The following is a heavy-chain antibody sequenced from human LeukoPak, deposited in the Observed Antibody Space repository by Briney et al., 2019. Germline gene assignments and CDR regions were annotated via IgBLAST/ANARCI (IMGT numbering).Heavy chain of an antibody. CDR1: GYSFTYYW. J-gene: IGHJ4*01. D-gene: IGHD4-23*01. V-gene: IGHV5-51*01. Sequence: GESLNTSFKGSGYSFTYYWIGWVRQMPGKGLEWMGIIYPGDSDTRYRPSFQGQVTISVDKSISTAYLQWSSLKASDTAMYYCARPGLEGGNSPYYFDYWGPGTLVTVSS. CDR3: ARPGLEGGNSPYYFDY. CDR2: IYPGDSDT.